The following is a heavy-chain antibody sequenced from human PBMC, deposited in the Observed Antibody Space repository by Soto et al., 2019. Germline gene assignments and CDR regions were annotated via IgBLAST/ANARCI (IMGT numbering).Heavy chain of an antibody. D-gene: IGHD6-19*01. CDR2: IYSGGST. V-gene: IGHV3-66*01. Sequence: EVQLVESGGGLVQPGGSLRLSCAASGFTVSSNYMSWVRQAPGKGLEWVSVIYSGGSTYYADSVKGRFTISRDNSKNTLYLQMNSLRAEDTAVFYCARDKGQWLVRGTLGGGYYYMDVWGKGTTVTVSS. J-gene: IGHJ6*03. CDR3: ARDKGQWLVRGTLGGGYYYMDV. CDR1: GFTVSSNY.